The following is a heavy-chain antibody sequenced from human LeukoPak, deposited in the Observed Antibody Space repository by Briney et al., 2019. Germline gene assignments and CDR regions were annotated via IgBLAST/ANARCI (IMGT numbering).Heavy chain of an antibody. CDR3: ARDRTVGVTPYFDY. Sequence: GGSLRLSCAASGFTFSDYYMSWIRQAPGKGLEWVSYISSSDSTIYYADPVKGRFTISRDNAKNSLFLQMNSLRAEDTAVYYCARDRTVGVTPYFDYWGQGTLVTVSS. CDR2: ISSSDSTI. CDR1: GFTFSDYY. J-gene: IGHJ4*02. V-gene: IGHV3-11*04. D-gene: IGHD1-26*01.